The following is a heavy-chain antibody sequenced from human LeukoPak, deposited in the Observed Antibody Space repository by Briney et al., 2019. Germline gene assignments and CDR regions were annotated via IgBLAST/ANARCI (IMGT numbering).Heavy chain of an antibody. Sequence: GASVKVSCKASGGTFSSYAISWVRQAPGRGLEWMGGIIPIFGTANYAQKFQGRVTITADGSTSTAYMELSSLRSEDTAVYYCARAQAIAVAGGGHFDYWGQGTLVTVSS. J-gene: IGHJ4*02. CDR1: GGTFSSYA. CDR2: IIPIFGTA. D-gene: IGHD6-19*01. V-gene: IGHV1-69*13. CDR3: ARAQAIAVAGGGHFDY.